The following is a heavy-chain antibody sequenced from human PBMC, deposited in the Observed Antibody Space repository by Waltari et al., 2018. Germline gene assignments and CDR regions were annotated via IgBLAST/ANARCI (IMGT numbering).Heavy chain of an antibody. D-gene: IGHD1-26*01. J-gene: IGHJ3*02. V-gene: IGHV3-7*01. CDR2: INQDGSVK. CDR3: ARDFEYTGSYGAFDM. Sequence: VQLVESGGGLVQPGGSLRLSCGASGFTFRRYWMSWVRQATGKGLEWVANINQDGSVKYYVASVKGLFTISRDQGKDSLYLRMNGLRAEDTAIYYCARDFEYTGSYGAFDMWGQGTMVTVSS. CDR1: GFTFRRYW.